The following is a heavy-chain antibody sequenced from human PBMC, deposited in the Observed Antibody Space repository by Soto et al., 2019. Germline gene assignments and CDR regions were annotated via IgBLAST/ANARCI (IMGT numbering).Heavy chain of an antibody. CDR1: GGSFSGYY. CDR3: ARYKFLRYYGSGSYERYFDY. V-gene: IGHV4-34*01. CDR2: INHSGST. D-gene: IGHD3-10*01. Sequence: SETLSLTCAVYGGSFSGYYWSWIRQPPGKGLEWIGEINHSGSTNYNPSLKSRVTISVDTSKNQFSLKLSSVTAADTAVYYCARYKFLRYYGSGSYERYFDYWGQGTLVTVSS. J-gene: IGHJ4*02.